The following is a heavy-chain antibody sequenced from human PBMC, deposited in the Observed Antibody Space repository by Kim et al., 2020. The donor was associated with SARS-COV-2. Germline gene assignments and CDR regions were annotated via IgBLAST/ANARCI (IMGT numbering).Heavy chain of an antibody. CDR3: ARGYGLGSAYGMDV. V-gene: IGHV4-30-2*01. J-gene: IGHJ6*02. D-gene: IGHD3-10*01. Sequence: SETLSLTCAVSGGSISSGGYSWSWIRQPPGKGLEWIGYIYYSGSTYYNPSLKSRVTISVDRTKNPFSLKLSSVTAADAAEYYCARGYGLGSAYGMDVWG. CDR2: IYYSGST. CDR1: GGSISSGGYS.